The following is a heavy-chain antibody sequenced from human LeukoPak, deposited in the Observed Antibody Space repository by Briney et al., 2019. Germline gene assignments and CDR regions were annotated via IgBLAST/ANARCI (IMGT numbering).Heavy chain of an antibody. V-gene: IGHV3-23*01. J-gene: IGHJ4*02. CDR3: AKGGGSYYYYFDY. Sequence: GGSLRLSCAASGFTFSSYAMSWVGQAPGKGLEWVSAISGSGGSTYYADSVTGRFTISRDNSKNTLYLQMNSLRAEDTAVYYCAKGGGSYYYYFDYWGQGTLVTVSS. CDR2: ISGSGGST. CDR1: GFTFSSYA. D-gene: IGHD1-26*01.